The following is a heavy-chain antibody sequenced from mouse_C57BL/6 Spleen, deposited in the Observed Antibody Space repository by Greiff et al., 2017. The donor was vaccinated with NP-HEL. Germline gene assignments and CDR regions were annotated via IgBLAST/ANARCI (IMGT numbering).Heavy chain of an antibody. CDR1: GYTFTDYN. Sequence: VQLQQSGPELVKPGASVKMSCKASGYTFTDYNMHWVKQSHGQSLEWIGYINPNNGGTSYNQKFKGKATLTVNKSSSTAYMELRSLTSEDSAVYYCARIGSSYDYAMDYWGQGTSVTVSS. CDR2: INPNNGGT. D-gene: IGHD1-1*01. V-gene: IGHV1-22*01. J-gene: IGHJ4*01. CDR3: ARIGSSYDYAMDY.